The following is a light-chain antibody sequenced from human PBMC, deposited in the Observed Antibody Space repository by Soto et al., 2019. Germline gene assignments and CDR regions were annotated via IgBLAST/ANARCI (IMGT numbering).Light chain of an antibody. CDR2: GNN. Sequence: QSVLTQPPSVSGAPGQRVTISCTGISSNIGAGYDVHWYQQLPGTAPKLLIYGNNNRPSGVPDRFSGSKSGTSASLAITGLQAEDEADYYCQSYDSSLSGVVFGGGTKVTVL. CDR3: QSYDSSLSGVV. CDR1: SSNIGAGYD. V-gene: IGLV1-40*01. J-gene: IGLJ2*01.